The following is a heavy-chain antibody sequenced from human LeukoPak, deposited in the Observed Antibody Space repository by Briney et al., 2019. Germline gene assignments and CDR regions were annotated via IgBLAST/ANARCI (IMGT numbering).Heavy chain of an antibody. CDR3: ARDYYGSGSYYIGWFDP. D-gene: IGHD3-10*01. J-gene: IGHJ5*02. CDR1: GGSISSYY. V-gene: IGHV4-59*06. Sequence: SETLSLTCTVSGGSISSYYWSWIRQHPGKGLEWIGYIYYSGSTYYNPSLKSRVTISVDTSKNQFSLKLSSVTAADTAVYYCARDYYGSGSYYIGWFDPWGQGTLVTVSS. CDR2: IYYSGST.